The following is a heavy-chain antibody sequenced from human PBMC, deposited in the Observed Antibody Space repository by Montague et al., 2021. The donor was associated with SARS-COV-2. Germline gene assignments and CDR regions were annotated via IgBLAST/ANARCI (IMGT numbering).Heavy chain of an antibody. CDR2: IDWDDDK. J-gene: IGHJ6*02. D-gene: IGHD4-17*01. CDR1: GFSLSTSGMC. V-gene: IGHV2-70*01. Sequence: PALVKPTQTLTLTCTLSGFSLSTSGMCVSWIRQPPGKALEWLALIDWDDDKYYSTSLKTRLTISKDTSKNQVVLTMTNMDPVDTATYYCARMLTTVTLFKGYYYGMDVWGQGTTVTVSS. CDR3: ARMLTTVTLFKGYYYGMDV.